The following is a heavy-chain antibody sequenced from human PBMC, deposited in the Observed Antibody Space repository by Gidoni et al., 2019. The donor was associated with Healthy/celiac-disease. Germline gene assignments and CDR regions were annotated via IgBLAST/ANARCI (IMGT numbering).Heavy chain of an antibody. V-gene: IGHV3-23*01. J-gene: IGHJ4*02. CDR2: ISGSGGST. D-gene: IGHD2-8*01. CDR1: GFTFSSYA. Sequence: EVQLLESGGGLVQPGGSLRLSFAASGFTFSSYAMSWVRQAPGKGLEWVSAISGSGGSTYYADAVKGRFTISRDNSKNTLYLQMNSLRAEDTAVYYCAKFEGYCTNGVCYSHFDYWGQGTLVTVSS. CDR3: AKFEGYCTNGVCYSHFDY.